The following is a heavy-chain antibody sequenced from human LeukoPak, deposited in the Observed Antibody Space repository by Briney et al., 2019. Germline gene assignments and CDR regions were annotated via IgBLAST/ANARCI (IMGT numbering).Heavy chain of an antibody. J-gene: IGHJ4*02. V-gene: IGHV4-59*08. CDR2: IHYSGST. D-gene: IGHD1-7*01. CDR1: GGSISSYY. Sequence: SETLSLTCTVSGGSISSYYWSWFRQPPGKGLEWIGYIHYSGSTNYNPSLRRRGTISVDTSKNQFSLRLSSVAAADTAVYYCATTQWNYARWGQGTLVTVSS. CDR3: ATTQWNYAR.